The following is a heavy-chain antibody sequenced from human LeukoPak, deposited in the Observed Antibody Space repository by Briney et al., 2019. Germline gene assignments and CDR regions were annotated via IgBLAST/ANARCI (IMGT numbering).Heavy chain of an antibody. CDR1: GFTFGDYG. Sequence: GGSLRLSCTASGFTFGDYGMSWFRQAPGKGLEWVSHIRSKAYGGTTEYATSVKGRFTISRDDSKNIAYLQMSSLKTEDTAVYYCTRGYDSSGWLFDYWGQGTLVTVSS. J-gene: IGHJ4*02. CDR2: IRSKAYGGTT. D-gene: IGHD3-22*01. CDR3: TRGYDSSGWLFDY. V-gene: IGHV3-49*03.